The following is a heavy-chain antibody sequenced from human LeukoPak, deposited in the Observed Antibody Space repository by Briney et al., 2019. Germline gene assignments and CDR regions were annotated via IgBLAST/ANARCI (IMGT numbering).Heavy chain of an antibody. D-gene: IGHD3-10*01. CDR1: GGSFSSYY. Sequence: SETLSLTCTVSGGSFSSYYWSWIRQPPGNRLEWIGYIYYSGSTNYNPSLKSRVSMSVDTSKNQFSLNLNSVTAADTAVYYCARTEYFFDQWGQGTLVTVSS. CDR3: ARTEYFFDQ. CDR2: IYYSGST. J-gene: IGHJ4*02. V-gene: IGHV4-59*01.